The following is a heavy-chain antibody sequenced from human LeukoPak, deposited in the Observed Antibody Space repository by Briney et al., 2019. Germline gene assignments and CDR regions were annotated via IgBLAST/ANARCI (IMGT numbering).Heavy chain of an antibody. V-gene: IGHV1-2*02. D-gene: IGHD2-15*01. J-gene: IGHJ4*02. Sequence: ASVKVSCKASGYSFTDYYMHWVRQAPGQGLEWMGRINPNSGGTNFAQKFQGRVTMTRDTSISTAYTELSRLRSDDTAVYYCARVGPDTYCSGGGCYLDYWGQGTLVSVSS. CDR1: GYSFTDYY. CDR3: ARVGPDTYCSGGGCYLDY. CDR2: INPNSGGT.